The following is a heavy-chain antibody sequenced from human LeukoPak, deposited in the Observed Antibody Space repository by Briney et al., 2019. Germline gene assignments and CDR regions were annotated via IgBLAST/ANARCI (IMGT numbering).Heavy chain of an antibody. D-gene: IGHD6-19*01. CDR3: ARSGGEAVAGPMWGYYYYGMDV. CDR1: GGTFSSYA. V-gene: IGHV1-69*13. J-gene: IGHJ6*02. Sequence: ATVKVSCKASGGTFSSYAISWVRQAPGQGLESMGGIIPIFGPANYAQKFQGRVTITADESTSTAYMELSSLRSEDTAVYYCARSGGEAVAGPMWGYYYYGMDVWGQGTTVTVSS. CDR2: IIPIFGPA.